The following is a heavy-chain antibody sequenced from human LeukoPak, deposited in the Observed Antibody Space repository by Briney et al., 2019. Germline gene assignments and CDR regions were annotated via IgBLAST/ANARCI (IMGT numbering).Heavy chain of an antibody. CDR2: IIPIFGTA. D-gene: IGHD6-13*01. CDR3: ARVRSSSWYGHDYYYYYYMDV. CDR1: GGTFSSYA. Sequence: GASVKVSCKASGGTFSSYAISWVRQAPGQGLEWMGGIIPIFGTANYAQKFQGRVTITADESTSTAYMELSSLRSEDTAVYYCARVRSSSWYGHDYYYYYYMDVWGKGTTVTVSS. V-gene: IGHV1-69*13. J-gene: IGHJ6*03.